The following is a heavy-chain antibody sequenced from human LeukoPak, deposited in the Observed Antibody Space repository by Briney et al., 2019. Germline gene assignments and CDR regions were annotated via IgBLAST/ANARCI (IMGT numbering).Heavy chain of an antibody. D-gene: IGHD2-2*02. CDR2: IYPGDSNT. CDR3: ARYVDCNSNSCDNYYFDY. V-gene: IGHV5-51*01. CDR1: GYSFTSYW. J-gene: IGHJ4*02. Sequence: GESLKISCKVSGYSFTSYWIGWVRQMPGKGLEWMGIIYPGDSNTKYSPSFQGQVTISADKSISTAYLQWRSLKASDIAMYYCARYVDCNSNSCDNYYFDYWGQGTLVTVSS.